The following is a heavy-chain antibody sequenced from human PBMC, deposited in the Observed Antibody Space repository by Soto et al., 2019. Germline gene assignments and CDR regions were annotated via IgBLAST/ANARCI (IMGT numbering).Heavy chain of an antibody. Sequence: EVQLVESGGGLVQPGGSLRLSCAASGFTFSSYWMHWVRQAPGKGLVWVSRINSDGSRTDHADSVKGRFTISRDNARNTLSVQMDSLRGEDTAVYYCVRAGYSYQYDYWGQGTPVTVSS. CDR3: VRAGYSYQYDY. J-gene: IGHJ4*02. V-gene: IGHV3-74*01. CDR2: INSDGSRT. CDR1: GFTFSSYW. D-gene: IGHD5-18*01.